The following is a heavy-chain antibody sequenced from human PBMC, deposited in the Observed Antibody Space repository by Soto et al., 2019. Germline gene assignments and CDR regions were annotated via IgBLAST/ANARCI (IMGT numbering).Heavy chain of an antibody. CDR2: IYYSGST. CDR1: GGSINSSSYY. J-gene: IGHJ6*02. D-gene: IGHD2-8*01. CDR3: AIAYCTNGVCYDYYYGMDV. Sequence: SETLSLTCTVSGGSINSSSYYWGWIRQPPGKGLEWIGSIYYSGSTYYNPSLKSRVTISVDTSKNQFSLKLSSVTAADTAVYYCAIAYCTNGVCYDYYYGMDVWGQGTTVTVSS. V-gene: IGHV4-39*01.